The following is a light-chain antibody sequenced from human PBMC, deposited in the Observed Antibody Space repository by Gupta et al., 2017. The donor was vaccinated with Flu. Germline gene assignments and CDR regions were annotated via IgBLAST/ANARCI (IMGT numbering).Light chain of an antibody. Sequence: DSLLTQSPSFLSASVGDIVTITCRASHDSSNYFAWYQQKPGKAPRLLIYDASTLQTGVPSRFSGSGSGTKFTLTISSLQPEDFATYYCQQLNSYPLTFGGGTTVDI. J-gene: IGKJ4*01. CDR3: QQLNSYPLT. CDR2: DAS. V-gene: IGKV1-9*01. CDR1: HDSSNY.